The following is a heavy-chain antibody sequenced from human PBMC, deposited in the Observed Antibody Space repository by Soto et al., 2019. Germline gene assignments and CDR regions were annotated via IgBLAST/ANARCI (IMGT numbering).Heavy chain of an antibody. Sequence: QVQLVQSGAEVRKPGASVKVSCEASGYTFTSYDIYWVRQATGQGLEWMGWMNPNTGNSGYAQKFQGRVTMTSDTYISTAHLELRRLRSEDTAVYYCARRAETDGWNGFGADKYYFDFWGQGTLVTVSS. J-gene: IGHJ4*02. CDR3: ARRAETDGWNGFGADKYYFDF. V-gene: IGHV1-8*01. CDR1: GYTFTSYD. D-gene: IGHD1-1*01. CDR2: MNPNTGNS.